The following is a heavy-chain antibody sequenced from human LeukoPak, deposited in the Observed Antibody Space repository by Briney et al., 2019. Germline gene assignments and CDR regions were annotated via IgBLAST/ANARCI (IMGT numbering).Heavy chain of an antibody. D-gene: IGHD3-10*01. Sequence: GASVKVSCKASGYAFVTYFIHWMRQAPGLGLEWLGRIDPSRGWTHLPRKFQGRVAVTRDTSTTTVDMELSSLTSEDTALYYCVREMDGGDFDYWGQGTLVTVSS. CDR1: GYAFVTYF. V-gene: IGHV1-46*01. CDR3: VREMDGGDFDY. CDR2: IDPSRGWT. J-gene: IGHJ4*02.